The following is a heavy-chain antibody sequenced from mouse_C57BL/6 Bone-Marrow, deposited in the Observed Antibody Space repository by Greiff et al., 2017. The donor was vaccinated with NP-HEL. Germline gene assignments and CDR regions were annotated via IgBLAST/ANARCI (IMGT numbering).Heavy chain of an antibody. D-gene: IGHD1-2*01. J-gene: IGHJ2*01. Sequence: QVQRQQSGAELGRPGASVKLSCKASGYTFTSYGISWVKQRTGQGLEWIGEIYPRSGNTYYNEKFKGKATLTADKSSSTAYMELRSLTSEDSAVYFCARSITYFDYWGQGTTLTVSS. CDR2: IYPRSGNT. V-gene: IGHV1-81*01. CDR1: GYTFTSYG. CDR3: ARSITYFDY.